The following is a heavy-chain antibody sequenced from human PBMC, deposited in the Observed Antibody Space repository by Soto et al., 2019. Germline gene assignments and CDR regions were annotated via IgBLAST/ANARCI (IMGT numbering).Heavy chain of an antibody. D-gene: IGHD4-17*01. CDR1: GGSISSGDYY. CDR3: ARGPYGDYVDFDY. Sequence: QVQLQESGPGLVKPSQTLSLTCTVSGGSISSGDYYWSWIRQHPGKGLEWIGYISYSGSTSYNPSFKSRVTISVHTSKNQFSLKLSSVTAADTAVYYCARGPYGDYVDFDYWGQGTLVTVSS. J-gene: IGHJ4*02. V-gene: IGHV4-31*03. CDR2: ISYSGST.